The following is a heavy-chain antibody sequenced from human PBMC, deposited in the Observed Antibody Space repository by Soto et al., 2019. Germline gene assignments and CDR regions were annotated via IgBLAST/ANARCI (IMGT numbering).Heavy chain of an antibody. Sequence: QVQLQESGPGLVKPSQTLSLTCTVSGGSISSGDYYWSWIRQPPGKGLEWIGYIHYSGSTYYNPSLKSRVTLAVDTSKNQVSLKLSSVTAADTAVYYCASDLGLECSSSGIDYWGQGTLVTVSS. D-gene: IGHD6-6*01. CDR2: IHYSGST. J-gene: IGHJ4*02. CDR1: GGSISSGDYY. CDR3: ASDLGLECSSSGIDY. V-gene: IGHV4-30-4*01.